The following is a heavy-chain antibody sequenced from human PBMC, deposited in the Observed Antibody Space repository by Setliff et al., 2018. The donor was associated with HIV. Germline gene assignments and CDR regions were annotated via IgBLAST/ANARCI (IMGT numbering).Heavy chain of an antibody. D-gene: IGHD3-10*01. CDR3: ATSAESGFGIHWGVFNI. Sequence: SETLSLTCTVSGGSISSSSYYWGWIRQPPGKGLEWIGSIYYSGSTYYNPSLKSRVTISADTSKNQFSLKLSSMTAADTAVYYCATSAESGFGIHWGVFNIWGQGTRVTVSS. CDR2: IYYSGST. CDR1: GGSISSSSYY. J-gene: IGHJ3*02. V-gene: IGHV4-39*01.